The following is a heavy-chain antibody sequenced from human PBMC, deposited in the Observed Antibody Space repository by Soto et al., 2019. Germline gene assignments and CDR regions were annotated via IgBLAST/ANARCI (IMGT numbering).Heavy chain of an antibody. Sequence: GGSLRLSCAAPGFTFSSYGMHWVRQAPGKGLEWVALIWFDGSKKYYADSVKGRFTISRDNSKNTLYLQMNSLRAEDTAVYYCARDDVLCDGGRCYGVPLDVWGKGTTVTVSS. CDR1: GFTFSSYG. CDR3: ARDDVLCDGGRCYGVPLDV. J-gene: IGHJ6*04. CDR2: IWFDGSKK. V-gene: IGHV3-33*01. D-gene: IGHD2-15*01.